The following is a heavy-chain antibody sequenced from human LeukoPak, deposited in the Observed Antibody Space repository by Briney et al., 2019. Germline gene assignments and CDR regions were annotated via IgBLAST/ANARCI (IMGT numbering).Heavy chain of an antibody. CDR3: AKLTWPDFDY. CDR2: ISVSTGST. V-gene: IGHV3-23*01. CDR1: GFTFSSYA. Sequence: GGSLRLSCAASGFTFSSYAMSWVRQAPGKGLEWVSSISVSTGSTYYADSVMGRFTISRDNSKNTLYLQMNSLRAEDTAVYYCAKLTWPDFDYWGQGTLVTVSS. J-gene: IGHJ4*02.